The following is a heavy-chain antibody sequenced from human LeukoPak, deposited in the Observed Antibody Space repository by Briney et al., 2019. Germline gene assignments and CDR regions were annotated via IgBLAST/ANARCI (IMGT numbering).Heavy chain of an antibody. D-gene: IGHD2-21*01. Sequence: SVKVSCKASGGTFSSYAISWVRQAPGQGLEWMGGIIPIFGTANYAQKFQGRVTITTDESTSTAYMELSSLRSEDTAVYYCARGIATQNTNYYYYMDVWGKGTTVTVSS. CDR3: ARGIATQNTNYYYYMDV. J-gene: IGHJ6*03. V-gene: IGHV1-69*05. CDR1: GGTFSSYA. CDR2: IIPIFGTA.